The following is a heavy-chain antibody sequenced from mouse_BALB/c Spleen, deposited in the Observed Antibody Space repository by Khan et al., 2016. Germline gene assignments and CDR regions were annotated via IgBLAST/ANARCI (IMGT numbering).Heavy chain of an antibody. Sequence: VQLQQSGAELVKPGATVKLSCTVSGFNIKDTYMYWVKQRPEQGLEWIGRIDTANGNSKYDPKFQGKATITADTSSNTAYLQLSSLTSEDTAVYYCAGDYYGSRWYFDDWGAGTTVTVSS. CDR1: GFNIKDTY. D-gene: IGHD1-1*01. V-gene: IGHV14-3*02. CDR2: IDTANGNS. CDR3: AGDYYGSRWYFDD. J-gene: IGHJ1*01.